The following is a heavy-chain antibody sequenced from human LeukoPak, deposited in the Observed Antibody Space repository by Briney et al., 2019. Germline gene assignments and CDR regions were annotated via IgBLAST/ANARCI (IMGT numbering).Heavy chain of an antibody. CDR3: ARVQYIVAAGTIWYDP. CDR1: GFTFSSYS. V-gene: IGHV3-21*01. J-gene: IGHJ5*02. CDR2: ISSSSSYI. Sequence: GGSLRLSCAASGFTFSSYSMNWVRQAPGKGLEWVSSISSSSSYIYYADSVKGRFTISRDNAKNSLYLQMNSLRAEDTAVYYCARVQYIVAAGTIWYDPWGQGTLVTVSS. D-gene: IGHD6-13*01.